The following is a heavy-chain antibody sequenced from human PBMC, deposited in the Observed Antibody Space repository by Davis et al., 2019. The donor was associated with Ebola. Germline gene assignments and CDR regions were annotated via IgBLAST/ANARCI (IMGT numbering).Heavy chain of an antibody. V-gene: IGHV1-2*02. CDR1: GYTFTGYY. CDR3: ARDNPLTITGTLYYYYYMDV. D-gene: IGHD5-24*01. Sequence: ASVKVSCKASGYTFTGYYMHWVRQAPGQGLEWMGWINPNSGGTNYAQKFQGRVTMTRDTSISTAYMELSRLRSDDTAVYYCARDNPLTITGTLYYYYYMDVWGKGTTVTVSS. CDR2: INPNSGGT. J-gene: IGHJ6*03.